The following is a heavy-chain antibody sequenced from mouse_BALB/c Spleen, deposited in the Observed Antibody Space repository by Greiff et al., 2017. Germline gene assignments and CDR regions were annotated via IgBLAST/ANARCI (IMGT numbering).Heavy chain of an antibody. Sequence: EVHLVESGGGLVKPGGSLKLSCAASGFTFSSYTMSWVRQTPEKRLEWVATISSGGSYTYYPDSVKGRFTISRDNAKNTLYLQMSSLKTEDTAMYYCTRDGNYYGNYEDYFDYWGQGTTLTVSS. CDR2: ISSGGSYT. CDR3: TRDGNYYGNYEDYFDY. V-gene: IGHV5-6-4*01. D-gene: IGHD2-1*01. CDR1: GFTFSSYT. J-gene: IGHJ2*01.